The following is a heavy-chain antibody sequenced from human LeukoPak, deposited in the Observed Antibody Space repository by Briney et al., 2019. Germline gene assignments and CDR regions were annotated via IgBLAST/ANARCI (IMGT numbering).Heavy chain of an antibody. CDR1: GFTFSSYG. CDR2: VSGSGGTT. CDR3: ARQTGSGLFILP. V-gene: IGHV3-23*01. Sequence: GGSLRLSCAASGFTFSSYGMSWVRQAPGKGLEWVSGVSGSGGTTYYAGSVQGRFTISRDNSKNTLYAQMNSLRVEDTAVYYCARQTGSGLFILPGGQGTLVTVSS. D-gene: IGHD3/OR15-3a*01. J-gene: IGHJ4*02.